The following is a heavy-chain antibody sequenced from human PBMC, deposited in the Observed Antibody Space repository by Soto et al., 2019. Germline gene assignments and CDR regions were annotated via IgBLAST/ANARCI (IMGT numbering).Heavy chain of an antibody. Sequence: EVHLLESGGDLVLPGGSLRLSCAASGFAFNDSAMNWVRQAPGKGPEWLSTISGSGDKTFHSDSVKGRFNISRDNSNNKMFLQMNSLRAEDTAIYYCAKGASHAPFEKWGRGTLVTVSS. CDR1: GFAFNDSA. CDR3: AKGASHAPFEK. V-gene: IGHV3-23*01. CDR2: ISGSGDKT. J-gene: IGHJ4*02.